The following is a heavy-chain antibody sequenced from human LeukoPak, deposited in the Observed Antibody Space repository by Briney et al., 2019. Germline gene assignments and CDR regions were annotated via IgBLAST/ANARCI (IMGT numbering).Heavy chain of an antibody. CDR1: GGSISSSSYY. D-gene: IGHD2-15*01. CDR2: IYYSGST. CDR3: ARLAQYCSGGSCFLGNWFDP. V-gene: IGHV4-39*01. J-gene: IGHJ5*02. Sequence: SGTLSLTCTVSGGSISSSSYYWGWIRQPPGKGLEWIGSIYYSGSTYYNPSLKSRVTISVDTSKNQFSLKLSSVTAADTAVYYCARLAQYCSGGSCFLGNWFDPWGQGTLVTVSS.